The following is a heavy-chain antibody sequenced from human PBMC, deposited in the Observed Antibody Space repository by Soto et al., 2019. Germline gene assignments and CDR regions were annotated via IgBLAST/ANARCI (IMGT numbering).Heavy chain of an antibody. CDR1: GFTSSSYF. CDR2: ISYDGSNK. Sequence: QVQLVESGGGVVQPGRSLRLPCVASGFTSSSYFMHWVRQAPGKGQEWVALISYDGSNKHYADSVKGRFTISRDHSKKTPYLQLNSLRGHDSAVHSCALGEPYYGIDVWGQGTTVTASS. V-gene: IGHV3-30*04. CDR3: ALGEPYYGIDV. D-gene: IGHD1-26*01. J-gene: IGHJ6*02.